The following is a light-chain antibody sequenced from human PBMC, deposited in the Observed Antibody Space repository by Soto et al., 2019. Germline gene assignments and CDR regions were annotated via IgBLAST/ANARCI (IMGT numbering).Light chain of an antibody. V-gene: IGKV1-39*01. Sequence: DIQMTHSPSSRSASGGDRITIXXRGSQSISSYLNWYQQKPGKAPKLLXYAASSLQSGVPSRFSGSGSWTDFTLTISSLQPEDFATYYCQQSYSTPPITFGQGTRLEIK. CDR1: QSISSY. J-gene: IGKJ5*01. CDR2: AAS. CDR3: QQSYSTPPIT.